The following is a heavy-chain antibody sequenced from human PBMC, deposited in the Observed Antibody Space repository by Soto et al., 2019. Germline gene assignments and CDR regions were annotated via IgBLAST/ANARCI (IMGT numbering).Heavy chain of an antibody. CDR2: ITGSGDST. Sequence: GGSLRLSCAASGFTFSSYGMHWVRQAPGKGLEWVSDITGSGDSTYYADSVKGRFTISRDNSKNTLYLQMDSLRAEDTAIYYGAKVGNSGWSTFDYWGQGTLVTVSS. D-gene: IGHD6-19*01. V-gene: IGHV3-23*01. J-gene: IGHJ4*02. CDR1: GFTFSSYG. CDR3: AKVGNSGWSTFDY.